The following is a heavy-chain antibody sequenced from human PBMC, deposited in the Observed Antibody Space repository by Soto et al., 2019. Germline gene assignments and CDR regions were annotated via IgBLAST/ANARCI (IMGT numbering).Heavy chain of an antibody. CDR2: ISSSSSYI. J-gene: IGHJ4*02. CDR3: ARWIGYSYGFDY. CDR1: GFTFSSYS. V-gene: IGHV3-21*01. Sequence: KPGGSLRLSCAASGFTFSSYSMNWVRQAPGKGLEWVSSISSSSSYIYYADSVKGRFTISRDNAKNSLYLQMNSLRAEDTAVYYCARWIGYSYGFDYWGQGTRVTVSS. D-gene: IGHD5-18*01.